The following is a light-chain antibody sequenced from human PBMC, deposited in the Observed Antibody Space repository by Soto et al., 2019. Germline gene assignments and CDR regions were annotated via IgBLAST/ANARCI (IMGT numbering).Light chain of an antibody. V-gene: IGLV2-14*03. CDR3: TSYTGSAPVYV. J-gene: IGLJ1*01. CDR1: TSDVDGYDY. Sequence: QSALTQPASVSGSPGQSITISCAGATSDVDGYDYVSWYQQHPGQAPHLMIFDVNNRPSGVSGRFSGSKSGDTASLTISGLQAEDDGDYYCTSYTGSAPVYVFGSGTKVTVL. CDR2: DVN.